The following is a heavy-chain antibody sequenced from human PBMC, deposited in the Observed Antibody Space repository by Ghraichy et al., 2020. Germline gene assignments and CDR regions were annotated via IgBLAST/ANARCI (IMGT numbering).Heavy chain of an antibody. Sequence: GGSLRLSCAASGFTFCSYAMHWVRQAPGKGLEWVAVISYDGSNKYYADSVKGRFTISRDNSKNTLYLQMNSLRAEDTAVYYCARSTVRYFDYWGQGTLVTVSS. CDR3: ARSTVRYFDY. CDR1: GFTFCSYA. J-gene: IGHJ4*02. V-gene: IGHV3-30-3*01. D-gene: IGHD4-17*01. CDR2: ISYDGSNK.